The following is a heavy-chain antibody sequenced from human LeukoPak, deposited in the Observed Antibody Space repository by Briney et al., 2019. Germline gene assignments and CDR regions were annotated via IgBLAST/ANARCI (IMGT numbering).Heavy chain of an antibody. CDR3: AREGGGRNQAPFQE. CDR2: ISAYNGNT. Sequence: GASVKVSCKASGYTFTSYGISWVRQAPGQGLEWMGWISAYNGNTNYAQKLQGRVTMTTDTSTGTAYMELRSLRSDDTAVYYCAREGGGRNQAPFQEWGQGTLVTVSS. CDR1: GYTFTSYG. V-gene: IGHV1-18*01. J-gene: IGHJ1*01. D-gene: IGHD3-16*01.